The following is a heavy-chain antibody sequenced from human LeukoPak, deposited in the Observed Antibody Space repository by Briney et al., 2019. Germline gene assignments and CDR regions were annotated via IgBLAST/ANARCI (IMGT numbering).Heavy chain of an antibody. D-gene: IGHD2-2*01. Sequence: SETLSLTCTVSGGSISSGSYYWSWIRQPAGKGLEWIGHIYTSGSTNYNPSLKSRVTISVDTSKNQFSLKLSSVTAADTAVYYCARGGEAGRYQLLFFGNWFDPWGQGTLVTVSS. V-gene: IGHV4-61*09. CDR3: ARGGEAGRYQLLFFGNWFDP. J-gene: IGHJ5*02. CDR2: IYTSGST. CDR1: GGSISSGSYY.